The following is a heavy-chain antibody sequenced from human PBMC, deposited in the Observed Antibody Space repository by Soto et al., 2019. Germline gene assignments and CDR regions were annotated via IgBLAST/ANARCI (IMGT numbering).Heavy chain of an antibody. CDR2: ISYHGSNQ. D-gene: IGHD1-26*01. V-gene: IGHV3-30*18. J-gene: IGHJ4*02. CDR1: GFTFSTYT. Sequence: QVQLVESGGGVVQPGRSLRLSCAASGFTFSTYTMHWVRQAPGKGLEWVALISYHGSNQYYADSVRGRFTISRDNSKNTVFLQMSSLRSEDTATYYCAKGGYAGGYYAGGHFDYWGQGTLVTVSS. CDR3: AKGGYAGGYYAGGHFDY.